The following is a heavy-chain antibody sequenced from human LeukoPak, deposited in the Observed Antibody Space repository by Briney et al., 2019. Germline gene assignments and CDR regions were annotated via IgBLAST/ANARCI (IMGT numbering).Heavy chain of an antibody. CDR2: ISGDGGST. CDR3: AKDVLLWFGEPYAFDI. CDR1: GFTFDDYA. Sequence: GGSLRLSCAASGFTFDDYAMRWVRQAPGKGLGWVSLISGDGGSTYYADSVKGRFTISRDNSKNSLYLQMNSLRTEDTALYYCAKDVLLWFGEPYAFDIWGQGTMVTVSS. V-gene: IGHV3-43*02. D-gene: IGHD3-10*01. J-gene: IGHJ3*02.